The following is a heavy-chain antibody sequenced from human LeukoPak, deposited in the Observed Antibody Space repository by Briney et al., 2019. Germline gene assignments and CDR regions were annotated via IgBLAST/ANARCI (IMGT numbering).Heavy chain of an antibody. D-gene: IGHD3-3*02. CDR3: ARDHHFGTRNLYYYYYYMDV. Sequence: GGSLRLSCAASGFTFSHAWMSWVRQAPGKGLEWVSSISSSSSYIYYADSVKGRFTISRDNAKNSLYLQMNSLRAEDTAVYYCARDHHFGTRNLYYYYYYMDVWGKGTTVTVSS. CDR1: GFTFSHAW. V-gene: IGHV3-21*01. CDR2: ISSSSSYI. J-gene: IGHJ6*03.